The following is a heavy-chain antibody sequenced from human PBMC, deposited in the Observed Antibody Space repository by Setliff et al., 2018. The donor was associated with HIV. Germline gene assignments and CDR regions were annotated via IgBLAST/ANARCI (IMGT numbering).Heavy chain of an antibody. CDR2: IYSGGST. J-gene: IGHJ4*02. CDR1: GFTVNSNY. Sequence: GGSLRLSCAASGFTVNSNYMTWVRQAPGKGLEWVSVIYSGGSTYYADSVKGRFTISRDNSKNTLYLQINSLRAEDTAVYYCVRDLPPDYWGQGTLVTVSS. CDR3: VRDLPPDY. V-gene: IGHV3-53*01.